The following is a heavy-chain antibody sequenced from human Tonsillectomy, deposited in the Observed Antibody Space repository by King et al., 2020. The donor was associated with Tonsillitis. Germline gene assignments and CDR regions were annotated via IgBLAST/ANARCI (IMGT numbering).Heavy chain of an antibody. CDR2: SYYSGRT. D-gene: IGHD6-19*01. J-gene: IGHJ4*02. V-gene: IGHV4-39*01. Sequence: QLQESGPGLVKPSETLSLTCTVSGGSISSSSYYWGWIRQPPGKGLEWIGSSYYSGRTYYNPSLKSRVTISVDTSKNQFSLKLSSVTAADTAVYYCANWYSSGWYYFDYWGQGTLVTVSS. CDR1: GGSISSSSYY. CDR3: ANWYSSGWYYFDY.